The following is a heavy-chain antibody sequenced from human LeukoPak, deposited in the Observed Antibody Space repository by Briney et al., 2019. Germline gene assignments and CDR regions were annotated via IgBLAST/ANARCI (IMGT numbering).Heavy chain of an antibody. Sequence: GGSLRLSCAASGFTVSSNYMSWVRQAPGKGLEWVSVIYSGGSTYYADSVKGRFTISRDNSKNTLYLQMNSLRAEDTAVYYCARDHVDTAMVVGFGYYYYSMDVWGQGTTVTVSS. CDR1: GFTVSSNY. CDR2: IYSGGST. J-gene: IGHJ6*02. D-gene: IGHD5-18*01. V-gene: IGHV3-53*01. CDR3: ARDHVDTAMVVGFGYYYYSMDV.